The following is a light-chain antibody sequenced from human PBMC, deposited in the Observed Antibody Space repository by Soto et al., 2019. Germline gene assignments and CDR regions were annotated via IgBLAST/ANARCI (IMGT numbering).Light chain of an antibody. V-gene: IGKV3-20*01. Sequence: EIVLTQSPGTLSLSPGERATLSCRASQSISSSYLAWYQQKPGQAPRLLVYGASSRATGTRDRFSGSGSGTDFTLTISRLEPEDFAVYYCQQYGSSRFTFGPGTKVDIK. J-gene: IGKJ3*01. CDR3: QQYGSSRFT. CDR2: GAS. CDR1: QSISSSY.